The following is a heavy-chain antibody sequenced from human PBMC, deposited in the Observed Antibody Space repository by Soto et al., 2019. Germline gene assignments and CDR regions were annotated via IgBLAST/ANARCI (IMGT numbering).Heavy chain of an antibody. CDR1: GGTFSSYS. J-gene: IGHJ4*02. V-gene: IGHV1-69*08. CDR3: VRDSPIGRTFSGYDGIDY. CDR2: IIPILAKA. Sequence: GASVKVSCKASGGTFSSYSISWVRRAPGQGLEWMGRIIPILAKATYAEKFQGRVTITADKSTRTAYMELSSLRSEDTAVYYCVRDSPIGRTFSGYDGIDYWGQGTLVTAPQ. D-gene: IGHD5-12*01.